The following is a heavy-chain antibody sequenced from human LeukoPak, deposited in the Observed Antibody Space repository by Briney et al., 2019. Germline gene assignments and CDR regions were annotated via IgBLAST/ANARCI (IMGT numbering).Heavy chain of an antibody. CDR2: IYYSGSA. CDR1: GGSISSSSYY. V-gene: IGHV4-39*07. D-gene: IGHD2-15*01. Sequence: SETLSLTCTVSGGSISSSSYYWGWIRQPPGKGLEWIGSIYYSGSAYYNPSLKSRVTMSVDTSKNQFSLELNSVTAADTAVYYCARGGGLYTGNAFDIWGQGTMVTVSS. CDR3: ARGGGLYTGNAFDI. J-gene: IGHJ3*02.